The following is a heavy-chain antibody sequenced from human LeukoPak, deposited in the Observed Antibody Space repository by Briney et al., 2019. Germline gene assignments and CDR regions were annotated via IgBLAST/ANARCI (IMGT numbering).Heavy chain of an antibody. J-gene: IGHJ4*02. CDR1: GGSISSYY. V-gene: IGHV4-59*08. CDR2: IYSSGST. D-gene: IGHD5-18*01. Sequence: SETLSLTCIVSGGSISSYYSSWIRQPPGKGLEWIGYIYSSGSTDYNPSLKSRATISLDTPNHQFSLKLTSVTAADTAVYYCARHVGIHLWSLYFDYWGQGSLVTVSS. CDR3: ARHVGIHLWSLYFDY.